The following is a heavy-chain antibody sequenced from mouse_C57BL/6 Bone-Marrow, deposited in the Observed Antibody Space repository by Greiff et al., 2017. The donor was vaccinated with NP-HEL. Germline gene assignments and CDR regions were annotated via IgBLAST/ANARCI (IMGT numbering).Heavy chain of an antibody. D-gene: IGHD1-1*01. Sequence: QVQLKQSGAELVRPGTSVKMSCKASGYTFTNYWIGWAKQRPGHGLEWIGDIYPGGGYTNYNEKFKGKATLTADKSSSTAYMQFSSLTSEDSASYYGARSDDGSRGAFDYWGQGTTLTVSS. CDR3: ARSDDGSRGAFDY. V-gene: IGHV1-63*01. CDR1: GYTFTNYW. J-gene: IGHJ2*01. CDR2: IYPGGGYT.